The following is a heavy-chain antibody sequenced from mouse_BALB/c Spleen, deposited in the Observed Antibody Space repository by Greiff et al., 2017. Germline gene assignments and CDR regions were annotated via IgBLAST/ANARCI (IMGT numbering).Heavy chain of an antibody. V-gene: IGHV3-8*02. CDR1: GDSITSGY. CDR2: ISYSGST. D-gene: IGHD2-1*01. Sequence: EVQRVESGPSLVKPSQTLSLTCSVTGDSITSGYWNWIRKFPGNKLEYMGYISYSGSTYYNPSLKSRISITRDTSKNQYYLQLTSVTTEDTATYYCARAEMVRDYFDYWGQGTTLTVSS. J-gene: IGHJ2*01. CDR3: ARAEMVRDYFDY.